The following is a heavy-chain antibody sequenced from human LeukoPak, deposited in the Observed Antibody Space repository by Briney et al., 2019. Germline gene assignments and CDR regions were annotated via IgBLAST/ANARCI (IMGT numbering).Heavy chain of an antibody. J-gene: IGHJ4*02. CDR1: GFIFSNYG. CDR3: ARDPSLRVTLDY. CDR2: IWYDGSNK. D-gene: IGHD5/OR15-5a*01. Sequence: PGGSLRLSCAASGFIFSNYGMHWVRQAPGKGLEWVAVIWYDGSNKYYADSVKGRFTISRDNSKNMLYLEMNSLRAEDTAVYYCARDPSLRVTLDYLGQGTLVTVSS. V-gene: IGHV3-33*01.